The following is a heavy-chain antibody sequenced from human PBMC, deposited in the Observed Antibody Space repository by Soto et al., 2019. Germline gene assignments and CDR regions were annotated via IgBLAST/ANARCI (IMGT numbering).Heavy chain of an antibody. J-gene: IGHJ4*02. V-gene: IGHV5-10-1*03. CDR3: ATQGLTTYYFGY. CDR1: GYSFASQW. Sequence: EVQLVQSGAEVKKSGESLRISCKVSGYSFASQWISWVRQVPGKGQEWMGRIDLSESYSTYNPSFQGHVTFSADKPITTAYLQWRSLEASDTATYYCATQGLTTYYFGYWGQGTLVTVSS. CDR2: IDLSESYS.